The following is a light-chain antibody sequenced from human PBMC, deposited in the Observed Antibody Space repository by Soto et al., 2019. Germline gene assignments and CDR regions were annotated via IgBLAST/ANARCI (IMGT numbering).Light chain of an antibody. CDR2: GAS. Sequence: SPATLSVSPRERATLSCRASQSVSNNLAWYQQKPGQAPWLLIFGASIRATGLPDRFSGSGSGTDFTLTISRLEPEDFTVYYCQQYGSSPGTFGQGANVAI. V-gene: IGKV3-20*01. CDR3: QQYGSSPGT. CDR1: QSVSNN. J-gene: IGKJ1*01.